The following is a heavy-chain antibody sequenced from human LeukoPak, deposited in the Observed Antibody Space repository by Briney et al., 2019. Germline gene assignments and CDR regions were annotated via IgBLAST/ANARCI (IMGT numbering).Heavy chain of an antibody. D-gene: IGHD2-8*01. CDR3: SRENGAFSPFGY. J-gene: IGHJ4*02. CDR1: GGSISSTNW. Sequence: SGTLSLTCGVSGGSISSTNWWSWVRQPPGQGLEWIGEISLSGLTHDNPSLKSRVTVSLDKSKNHLSLNLTSVTAADTAVYYCSRENGAFSPFGYWGQGTLVTVPS. CDR2: ISLSGLT. V-gene: IGHV4-4*02.